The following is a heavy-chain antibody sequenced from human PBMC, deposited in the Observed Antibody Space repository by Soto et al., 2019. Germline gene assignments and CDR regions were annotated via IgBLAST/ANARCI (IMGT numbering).Heavy chain of an antibody. CDR1: GFTFSSYA. J-gene: IGHJ4*02. Sequence: QVQLVESGGGVVQPGRSLRLSCAASGFTFSSYAMHWVRQAPGKGLEWVAVISYDGSNKYYADSVKGRFTISRDNSKNTLYLQMNSLRAEDTAVYYCARDHYDFWSGYYTGPWYWGQGTLVTVSS. CDR2: ISYDGSNK. D-gene: IGHD3-3*01. CDR3: ARDHYDFWSGYYTGPWY. V-gene: IGHV3-30-3*01.